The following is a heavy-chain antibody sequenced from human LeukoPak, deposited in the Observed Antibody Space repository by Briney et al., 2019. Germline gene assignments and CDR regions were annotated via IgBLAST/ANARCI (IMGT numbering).Heavy chain of an antibody. CDR1: GYTFTSYA. V-gene: IGHV1-3*01. CDR3: ARVWGLNWNDVEDY. J-gene: IGHJ4*02. D-gene: IGHD1-20*01. Sequence: EASVKVSCNASGYTFTSYAMHWVRQAPGQRLEWMGWINAGNGNTKYSQKFQGRVTITRDTSASTAYMELSSLRSEDTAVYYCARVWGLNWNDVEDYWGQGTLVTVSS. CDR2: INAGNGNT.